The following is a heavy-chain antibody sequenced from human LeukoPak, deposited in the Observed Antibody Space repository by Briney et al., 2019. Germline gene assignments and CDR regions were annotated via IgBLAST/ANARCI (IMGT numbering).Heavy chain of an antibody. Sequence: GGSLRLTCAASGFTFSSYWMNWARQAPGKGLEWVASINHNGNVNYYVDSVKGRFTISRDNAKNSLYLQMSNLRAEDTAVYFCARGGGLDVWGQGATGTVSS. D-gene: IGHD3-16*01. J-gene: IGHJ6*02. V-gene: IGHV3-7*03. CDR1: GFTFSSYW. CDR2: INHNGNVN. CDR3: ARGGGLDV.